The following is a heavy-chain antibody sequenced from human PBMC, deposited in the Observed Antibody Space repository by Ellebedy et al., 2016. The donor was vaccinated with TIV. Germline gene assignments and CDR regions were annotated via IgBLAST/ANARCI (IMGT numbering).Heavy chain of an antibody. CDR3: TRRGSYGDYAVQINSWFDR. V-gene: IGHV3-7*01. J-gene: IGHJ5*02. CDR1: GFSFRSYW. D-gene: IGHD4-17*01. CDR2: IYQDGGVQ. Sequence: PGGSLRLSCAASGFSFRSYWMSWVRQAPGKGLEWVANIYQDGGVQYYVDSVKGRFTISRDNADNSLFLQMNSRRAEDTAVYYCTRRGSYGDYAVQINSWFDRWGRGTLVTVSS.